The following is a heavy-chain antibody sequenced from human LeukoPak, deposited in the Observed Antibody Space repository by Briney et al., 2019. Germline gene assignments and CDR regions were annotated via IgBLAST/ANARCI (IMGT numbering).Heavy chain of an antibody. V-gene: IGHV3-48*03. Sequence: GGSLRLSCAASGFTFSTYEMNWVRQAPGKGLEWVSYISSTGSNIYYADSVKGRFTISRDNAKNSLYLLMNSLRTEDTAVYYCERLAGEDYWGQGTLVTVSS. CDR2: ISSTGSNI. D-gene: IGHD3-10*01. CDR1: GFTFSTYE. CDR3: ERLAGEDY. J-gene: IGHJ4*02.